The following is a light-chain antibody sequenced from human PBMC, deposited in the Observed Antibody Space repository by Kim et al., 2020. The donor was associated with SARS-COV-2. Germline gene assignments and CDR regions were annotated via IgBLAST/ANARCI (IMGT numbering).Light chain of an antibody. J-gene: IGLJ3*02. V-gene: IGLV2-8*01. CDR2: EVT. CDR1: SSDVGAHNH. Sequence: QSALTQPPSASGAPGQSVTISCSGTSSDVGAHNHVSWYQQRPDRAPKLIIFEVTKRPSGVPDRFSGSKSGNTASLTVSGLQAEDEAEYYCCSYTGTYTWVFGGGTQLTVL. CDR3: CSYTGTYTWV.